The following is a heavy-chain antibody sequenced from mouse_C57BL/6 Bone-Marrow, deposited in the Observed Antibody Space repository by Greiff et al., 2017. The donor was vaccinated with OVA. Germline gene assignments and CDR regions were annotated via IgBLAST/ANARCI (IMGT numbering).Heavy chain of an antibody. CDR1: GYTFTSYW. Sequence: QVQLKQPGAELVRPGTSVKLSCKASGYTFTSYWMHWVKQRPGQGLEWIGVIDPSDSYTNYNQKFKGKATLTVDTSSSTAYMQLSSLTSEDSAVYYCARPQVAWFAYWGQGTLVTVSA. D-gene: IGHD3-2*02. V-gene: IGHV1-59*01. CDR3: ARPQVAWFAY. CDR2: IDPSDSYT. J-gene: IGHJ3*01.